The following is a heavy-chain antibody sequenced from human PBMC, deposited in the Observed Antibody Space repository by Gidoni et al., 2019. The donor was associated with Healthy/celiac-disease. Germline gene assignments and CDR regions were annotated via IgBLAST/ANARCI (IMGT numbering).Heavy chain of an antibody. CDR1: GFTFSSYA. CDR2: ISSNGGST. J-gene: IGHJ4*02. V-gene: IGHV3-64D*06. Sequence: EVQLVESGGGLVQPGGSLRLSCSASGFTFSSYAMHWVRQAPGKGLEYVSAISSNGGSTYYADSVKGRFTISRDNSKNTLYLRMSSLRAEDTAVYYCVKDTEDLAVATTQDYWGQGTLVTVSS. CDR3: VKDTEDLAVATTQDY. D-gene: IGHD6-19*01.